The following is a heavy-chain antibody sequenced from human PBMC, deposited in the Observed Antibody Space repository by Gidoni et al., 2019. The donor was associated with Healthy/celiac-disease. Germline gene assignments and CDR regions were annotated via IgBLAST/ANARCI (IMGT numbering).Heavy chain of an antibody. D-gene: IGHD2-15*01. J-gene: IGHJ3*02. V-gene: IGHV1-3*01. Sequence: QVQLVQSGAEGKKPGASVKVSCKASGYTFTSYAMHWVRQAPGQRLEWMGWINAGNGNTKYSQKFQGRVTITRDTSASTAYMELSSLRSEDTAVYYCARDYCSGGSCYGLDAFDIWGQGTMVTVSS. CDR3: ARDYCSGGSCYGLDAFDI. CDR1: GYTFTSYA. CDR2: INAGNGNT.